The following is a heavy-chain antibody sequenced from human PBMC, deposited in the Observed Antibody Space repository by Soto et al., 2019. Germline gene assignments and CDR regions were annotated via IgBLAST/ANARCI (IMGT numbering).Heavy chain of an antibody. D-gene: IGHD6-6*01. J-gene: IGHJ4*02. CDR2: MKPNSGDT. V-gene: IGHV1-8*01. CDR1: GYTFTTYD. Sequence: QVQLVQSGAEVREPGASVKVSCKASGYTFTTYDINWVRQASGQGLEWMGWMKPNSGDTGYGQKFQGRVALTRDTSTSTACMELSGLKSEDTAVYYCVALARWGQGTLVTVSS. CDR3: VALAR.